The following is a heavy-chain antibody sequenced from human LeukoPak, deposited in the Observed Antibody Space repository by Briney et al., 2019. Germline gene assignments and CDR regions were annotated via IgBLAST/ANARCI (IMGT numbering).Heavy chain of an antibody. CDR2: IKYDGSEK. CDR1: GFTFSDYW. CDR3: ARARQWLGVRNWFDP. D-gene: IGHD6-19*01. Sequence: GGSLRLSCAASGFTFSDYWMTWVRQAPGKGLEWVANIKYDGSEKYYVDSLRGRFNISRDNAKNSLYLQMNSLRGEDTAVYYCARARQWLGVRNWFDPWGQGTLVTVSS. J-gene: IGHJ5*02. V-gene: IGHV3-7*01.